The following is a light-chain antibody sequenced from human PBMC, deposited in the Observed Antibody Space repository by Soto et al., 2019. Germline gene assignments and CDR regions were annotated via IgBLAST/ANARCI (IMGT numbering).Light chain of an antibody. V-gene: IGKV1-5*03. CDR3: QHYNHYPYT. Sequence: DIQMTQSPSTLSASVGDRVTITCRASQSISTWLAWFQQKPGKAPKLLMYRASTLESGVPFRFSGSGSGTEFTLTISSLQPDDFATHYCQHYNHYPYTFGQGTKVNIK. CDR2: RAS. CDR1: QSISTW. J-gene: IGKJ2*01.